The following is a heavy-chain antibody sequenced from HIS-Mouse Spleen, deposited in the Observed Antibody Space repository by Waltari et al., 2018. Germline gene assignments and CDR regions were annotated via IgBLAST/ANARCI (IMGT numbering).Heavy chain of an antibody. CDR1: GFTFSSSG. J-gene: IGHJ4*02. D-gene: IGHD6-19*01. CDR2: KSYDGRNK. CDR3: AKASSGWLGY. Sequence: QVQLVESGGGVVQPGRSLRLSCAASGFTFSSSGMHWVRQAPIEFIKVAAVKSYDGRNKYYADSVKGRFTSSRDNSKNTLYLQMNSLRAEDTAVYYGAKASSGWLGYWGQGTLVTVSS. V-gene: IGHV3-30*18.